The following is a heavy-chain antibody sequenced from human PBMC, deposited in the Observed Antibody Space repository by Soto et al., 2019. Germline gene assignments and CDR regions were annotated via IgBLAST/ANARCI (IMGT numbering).Heavy chain of an antibody. V-gene: IGHV4-38-2*01. CDR1: NFSISSGYY. CDR2: IYRSGTT. D-gene: IGHD1-26*01. CDR3: ARTHSGSYYSVFNY. J-gene: IGHJ4*02. Sequence: SETLSLTCVVSNFSISSGYYWGWIRQSPGKGLEWIASIYRSGTTSYNPSLKSRVTISVDPSKNQFSLMLTAVTAADTAVYYCARTHSGSYYSVFNYWSRGSLVTV.